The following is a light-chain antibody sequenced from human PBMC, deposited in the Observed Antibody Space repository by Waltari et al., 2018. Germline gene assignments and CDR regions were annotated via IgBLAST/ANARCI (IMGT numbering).Light chain of an antibody. V-gene: IGKV4-1*01. CDR3: QQYYSTPWT. CDR2: WAS. J-gene: IGKJ1*01. CDR1: QSVLYSSNNKNY. Sequence: CKSSQSVLYSSNNKNYLAWYQQKPGQPPKLLIYWASTRESGVPDRFSGSGSGTDFTLTISSLQAEDVAVYYCQQYYSTPWTFGQGTKVEIK.